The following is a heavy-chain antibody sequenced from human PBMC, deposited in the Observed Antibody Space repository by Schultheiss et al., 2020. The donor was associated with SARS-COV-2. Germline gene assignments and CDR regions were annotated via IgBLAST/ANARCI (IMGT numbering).Heavy chain of an antibody. V-gene: IGHV3-23*01. CDR3: AATTGYYTNVDF. J-gene: IGHJ4*02. D-gene: IGHD3/OR15-3a*01. CDR1: GFTFTRYA. Sequence: GGSLRLCCAASGFTFTRYAMSWVRQAPGTGLEWVSAITGSGDRTHYADSVKGRFTISRDNAKNSLYLQMSSLRADDTALYYCAATTGYYTNVDFWGLGTLVTVSS. CDR2: ITGSGDRT.